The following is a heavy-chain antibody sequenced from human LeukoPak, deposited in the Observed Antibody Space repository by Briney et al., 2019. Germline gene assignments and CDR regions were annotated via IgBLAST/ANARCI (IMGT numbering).Heavy chain of an antibody. CDR1: GFTFSSYS. V-gene: IGHV3-21*01. D-gene: IGHD3-9*01. Sequence: GGSLRLSCAASGFTFSSYSMNWVRQAPGKGLEWVSSISSSSSYIYYADSVKGRFTISRDNAKNSLYLQMNSLRAEDTAVYYCAREVRDILTPDAFDTWGQGTMVTVSS. CDR3: AREVRDILTPDAFDT. J-gene: IGHJ3*02. CDR2: ISSSSSYI.